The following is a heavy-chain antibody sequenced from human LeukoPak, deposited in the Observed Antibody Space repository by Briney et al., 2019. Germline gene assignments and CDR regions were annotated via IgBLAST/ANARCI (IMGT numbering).Heavy chain of an antibody. V-gene: IGHV3-30*03. CDR3: ARGQTDLLRNYFDY. CDR2: ISYDGSNK. CDR1: GFTFSSCG. J-gene: IGHJ4*02. Sequence: GRSLRLSCAASGFTFSSCGMHWVRQAPGKGLEWVAVISYDGSNKYYADSVKGRFTISRDNSKNTLYLQMNSLRAEDTAVYYCARGQTDLLRNYFDYWGPGTPVTVSS.